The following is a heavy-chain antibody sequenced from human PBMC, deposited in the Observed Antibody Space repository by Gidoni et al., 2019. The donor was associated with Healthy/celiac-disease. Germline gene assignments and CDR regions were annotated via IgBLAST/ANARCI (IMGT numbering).Heavy chain of an antibody. CDR2: IYYSGST. D-gene: IGHD3-3*01. V-gene: IGHV4-59*01. CDR3: ARGGSTIFGVASRYWFDP. Sequence: QVQLQASGPGLVKPSETLSLTCTVSGGSISSYYWSWIRQPPGKGLEWIGYIYYSGSTNYNPSLKSRVTISVDTSKNQFSLKLSSVTAADTAVYYCARGGSTIFGVASRYWFDPWGQGTLVTVSS. CDR1: GGSISSYY. J-gene: IGHJ5*02.